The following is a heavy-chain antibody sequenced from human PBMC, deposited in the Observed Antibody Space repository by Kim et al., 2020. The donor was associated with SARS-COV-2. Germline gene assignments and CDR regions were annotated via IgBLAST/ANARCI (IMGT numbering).Heavy chain of an antibody. Sequence: YAQKLQGRVTMTTDTSTSTAYMELRSLRSDDTAVYYCARGGWGGSYSFDYWGQGTLVTVSS. CDR3: ARGGWGGSYSFDY. J-gene: IGHJ4*02. D-gene: IGHD1-26*01. V-gene: IGHV1-18*01.